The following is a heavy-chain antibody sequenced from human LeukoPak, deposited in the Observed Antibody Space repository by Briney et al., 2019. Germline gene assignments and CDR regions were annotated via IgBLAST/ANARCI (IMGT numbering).Heavy chain of an antibody. CDR3: AREGRSSTPGY. CDR2: ISSSGST. D-gene: IGHD2-15*01. Sequence: PSETLSLTCTVAGGSISRYYWSWIRQPAGKGLEWIGRISSSGSTDYNPSLKSRVTMSVDTSKTQFSLKLSSVTAADTAVYYCAREGRSSTPGYWGQGTLVTVSS. V-gene: IGHV4-4*07. J-gene: IGHJ4*02. CDR1: GGSISRYY.